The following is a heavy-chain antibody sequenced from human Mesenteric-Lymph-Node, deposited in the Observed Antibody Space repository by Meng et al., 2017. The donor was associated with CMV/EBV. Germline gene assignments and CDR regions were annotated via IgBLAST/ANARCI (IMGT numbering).Heavy chain of an antibody. Sequence: KASGYPFTHYGIQWVRQAPGQRPQWMGWINTDNGKTEYSQKFQGRVSISSDTSANIAYMELRSLRLEDTAVYYCARGGDHPYNNVTFWGQGALVTVSS. D-gene: IGHD4-11*01. J-gene: IGHJ4*02. CDR2: INTDNGKT. CDR3: ARGGDHPYNNVTF. CDR1: GYPFTHYG. V-gene: IGHV1-3*04.